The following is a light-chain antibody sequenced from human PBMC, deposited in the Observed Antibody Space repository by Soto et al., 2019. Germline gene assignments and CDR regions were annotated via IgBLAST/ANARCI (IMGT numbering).Light chain of an antibody. J-gene: IGKJ4*01. V-gene: IGKV1-5*01. Sequence: DRQITQSPSTLSASVGDRVTITCLPSQSVSICLAWHQQKPGKAPKLLIYDASSLESGVPARFSGSGSGTEFTLTISSLQSEDFAVYYCQQYNNWLFTFGGGTKVDIK. CDR1: QSVSIC. CDR2: DAS. CDR3: QQYNNWLFT.